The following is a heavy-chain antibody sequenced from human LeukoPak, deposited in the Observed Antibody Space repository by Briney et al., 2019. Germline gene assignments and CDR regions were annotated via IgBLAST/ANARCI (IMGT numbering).Heavy chain of an antibody. Sequence: SGGSLRLSCAASRFTFDDYAMHWIRQAPGKGLEWVSLISGDGGSTYYADSVKGRFTISRDNSKNSLYLQMNSLITEYTALYYCAKSLRGLWSDYWGQGTLVTVSS. CDR3: AKSLRGLWSDY. CDR2: ISGDGGST. CDR1: RFTFDDYA. J-gene: IGHJ4*02. V-gene: IGHV3-43*02. D-gene: IGHD3-10*01.